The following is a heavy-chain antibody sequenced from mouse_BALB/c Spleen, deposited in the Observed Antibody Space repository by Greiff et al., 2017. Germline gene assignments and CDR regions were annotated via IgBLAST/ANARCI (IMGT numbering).Heavy chain of an antibody. V-gene: IGHV5-17*02. CDR2: ISSGSSTI. CDR3: ARGHYGNYPFAY. Sequence: EVMLVESGGGLVQPGGSRKLSCAASGFTFSSFGMHWVRQAPEKGLEWVAYISSGSSTIYYADTVKGRFTISRDNPKNTLFLQMTSLRSEDTAMYYCARGHYGNYPFAYWGQGTLVTVSA. D-gene: IGHD2-1*01. J-gene: IGHJ3*01. CDR1: GFTFSSFG.